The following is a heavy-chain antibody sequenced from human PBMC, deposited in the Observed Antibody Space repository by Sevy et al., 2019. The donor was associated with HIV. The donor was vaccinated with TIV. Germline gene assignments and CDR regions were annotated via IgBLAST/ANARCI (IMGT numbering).Heavy chain of an antibody. CDR2: IKQDGSDK. J-gene: IGHJ4*02. D-gene: IGHD1-26*01. Sequence: GGSLRLSCAASGFTLSNYWMSWVRQAPGKGLEWVANIKQDGSDKYYVDSVKGRLTISRDNVKNSLYLQMNSLRAEDTAVYYCARDLFSGSYYENYWGQGTLVTVSS. CDR3: ARDLFSGSYYENY. V-gene: IGHV3-7*01. CDR1: GFTLSNYW.